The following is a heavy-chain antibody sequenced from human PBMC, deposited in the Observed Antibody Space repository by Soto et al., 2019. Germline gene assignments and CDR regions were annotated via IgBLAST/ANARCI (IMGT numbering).Heavy chain of an antibody. Sequence: GGSLRLSCAASGFTFSSYGMHWVRQAPGKGLEWVAVIWYDGSNKYYADSVKGRFTISRDNSKNTLYLQMNSLRAEDTAVYYCARYYDFWSGPGGMDVWGQGTMVTVSS. J-gene: IGHJ6*02. CDR2: IWYDGSNK. CDR1: GFTFSSYG. V-gene: IGHV3-33*01. CDR3: ARYYDFWSGPGGMDV. D-gene: IGHD3-3*01.